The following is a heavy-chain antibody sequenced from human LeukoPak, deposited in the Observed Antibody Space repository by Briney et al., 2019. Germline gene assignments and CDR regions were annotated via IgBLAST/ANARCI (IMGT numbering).Heavy chain of an antibody. D-gene: IGHD4-23*01. V-gene: IGHV1-46*01. CDR3: ARDRGTEVYFDY. CDR2: INPSGGSK. J-gene: IGHJ4*02. Sequence: ASVKVSCKASGGTFISYAISWVRQAPGQGLEWMGIINPSGGSKSYAQKFQGRVTMTRDTSTSTVYMELSSLRSEDTAVYYCARDRGTEVYFDYWGQGTLVTVSS. CDR1: GGTFISYA.